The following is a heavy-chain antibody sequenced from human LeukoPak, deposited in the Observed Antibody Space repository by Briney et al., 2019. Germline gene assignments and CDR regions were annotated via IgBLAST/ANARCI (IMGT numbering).Heavy chain of an antibody. D-gene: IGHD6-13*01. Sequence: PSETLSLTCTVSGGSISSYYWSWIRQPPGKGLEWIGYIYTSGSTNYNPSLKSRVTISVDTSKNQFSLKLSSVTAADTAVYYCARLTFIAAAGAPVVWFDPWGQGTLVTVSS. CDR3: ARLTFIAAAGAPVVWFDP. J-gene: IGHJ5*02. V-gene: IGHV4-4*09. CDR1: GGSISSYY. CDR2: IYTSGST.